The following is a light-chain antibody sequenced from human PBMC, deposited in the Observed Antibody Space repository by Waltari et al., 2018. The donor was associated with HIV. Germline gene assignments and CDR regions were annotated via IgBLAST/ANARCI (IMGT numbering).Light chain of an antibody. J-gene: IGKJ3*01. Sequence: DIQMTQSPASLSASVGDRVTITCRASQSVSNNLNWYQQKPGKAPNLLIYDASSLQSGVPSRFSGSGSGTDFTLTISSLQPEDFASYYCQQSYSNPLTFGPGTKVDIK. CDR3: QQSYSNPLT. V-gene: IGKV1-39*01. CDR2: DAS. CDR1: QSVSNN.